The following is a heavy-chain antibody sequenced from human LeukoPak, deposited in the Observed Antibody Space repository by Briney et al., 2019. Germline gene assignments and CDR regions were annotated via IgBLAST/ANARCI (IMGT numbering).Heavy chain of an antibody. V-gene: IGHV4-59*01. CDR2: IYYSGST. Sequence: SETLSLTCTVSGGSISSYYWSWIRQPPGKGLEWIGYIYYSGSTNYNPSLKSRVTISVDTSKNQFSLRLSSVTAADTAVYYCARDPSGYFNYWGQGTLATVSS. J-gene: IGHJ4*02. D-gene: IGHD3-22*01. CDR3: ARDPSGYFNY. CDR1: GGSISSYY.